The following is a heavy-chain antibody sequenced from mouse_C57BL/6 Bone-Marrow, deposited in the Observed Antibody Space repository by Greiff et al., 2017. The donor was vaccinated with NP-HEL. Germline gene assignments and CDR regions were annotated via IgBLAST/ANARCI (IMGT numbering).Heavy chain of an antibody. J-gene: IGHJ2*01. CDR3: TGYYYGSSLYYFDY. Sequence: EVQLVESGAELVRPGASVKLSCTASGFNIKDDYMHWVKQRPEQGLEWIGWIDPENGDTEYASKFQGKATITADTSSNTAYLQLSSLTSEDTAVYYCTGYYYGSSLYYFDYWGQGTTLTVSS. CDR1: GFNIKDDY. D-gene: IGHD1-1*01. CDR2: IDPENGDT. V-gene: IGHV14-4*01.